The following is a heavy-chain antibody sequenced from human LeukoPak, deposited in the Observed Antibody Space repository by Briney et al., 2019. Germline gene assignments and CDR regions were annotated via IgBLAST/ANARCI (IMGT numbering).Heavy chain of an antibody. D-gene: IGHD4-17*01. CDR1: GYTFTGYY. CDR3: ARSKPRTTVTDFDY. CDR2: INPNSGGT. Sequence: ASVKVSCKASGYTFTGYYMHWVRQAAGQGLEGMGWINPNSGGTNYAQKFQGWVTMTRDTSISTAYMELSRLRSDDTAVYYCARSKPRTTVTDFDYWGQGTLVTVSS. V-gene: IGHV1-2*04. J-gene: IGHJ4*02.